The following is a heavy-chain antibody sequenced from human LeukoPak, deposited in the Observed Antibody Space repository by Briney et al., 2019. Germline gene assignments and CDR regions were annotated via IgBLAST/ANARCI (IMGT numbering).Heavy chain of an antibody. D-gene: IGHD2-2*01. CDR3: AASLPNIVVVPAAKGPFGS. CDR1: GFTFDDYA. V-gene: IGHV3-23*01. J-gene: IGHJ5*02. CDR2: INGGGGGGT. Sequence: GGSLRLSCAVSGFTFDDYAMHWVRQAPGKGLEWVAGINGGGGGGTFHADSVRGRFTISRDNSKNTLYLQMSSLRAEDTAVYYCAASLPNIVVVPAAKGPFGSWGQGTLVTVSS.